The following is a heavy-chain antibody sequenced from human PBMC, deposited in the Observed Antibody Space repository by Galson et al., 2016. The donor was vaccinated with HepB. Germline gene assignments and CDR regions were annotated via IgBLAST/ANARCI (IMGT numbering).Heavy chain of an antibody. CDR2: IVAGGNT. CDR1: GFTLAGQG. Sequence: SLRLSCAASGFTLAGQGMSWGRQAPGKGLEWASDIVAGGNTYYADSVKGRFTISREISKNTLYLEMNSLRAEDTAIYYCGGHGGNSAWGQGTLVTVSS. V-gene: IGHV3-23*01. D-gene: IGHD4-23*01. CDR3: GGHGGNSA. J-gene: IGHJ4*02.